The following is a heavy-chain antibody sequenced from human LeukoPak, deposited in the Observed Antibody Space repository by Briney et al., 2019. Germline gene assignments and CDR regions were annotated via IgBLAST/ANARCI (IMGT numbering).Heavy chain of an antibody. V-gene: IGHV4-38-2*01. CDR1: GYSISSGYY. J-gene: IGHJ4*02. D-gene: IGHD1-14*01. CDR2: IYHSGST. CDR3: ALNLDNGVGNHPNDY. Sequence: SETLPLTCAVSGYSISSGYYWGWIRQPPGKGLEWIGSIYHSGSTYYNPSLKSRVTISVDTSKNQFSLKLSSVTAADTAVYYCALNLDNGVGNHPNDYWGQGTLVTVSS.